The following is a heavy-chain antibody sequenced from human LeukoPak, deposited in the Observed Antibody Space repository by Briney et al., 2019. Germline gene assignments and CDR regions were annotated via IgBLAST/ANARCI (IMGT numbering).Heavy chain of an antibody. V-gene: IGHV3-7*01. CDR2: IKQDGSEK. CDR3: ATSTGVY. CDR1: GFTFSSCW. Sequence: GGSLRLSCAASGFTFSSCWMSWVRQAPGKGLEWVANIKQDGSEKYYVDSVKGRFTISRDNAKNSLYLQMNSLRAEDTAVYYCATSTGVYWGQGTLVTVSS. J-gene: IGHJ4*02. D-gene: IGHD3-10*01.